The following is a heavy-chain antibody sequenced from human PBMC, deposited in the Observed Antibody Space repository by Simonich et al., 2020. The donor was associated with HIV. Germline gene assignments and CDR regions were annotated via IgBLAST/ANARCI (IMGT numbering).Heavy chain of an antibody. V-gene: IGHV4-34*01. Sequence: QVQLQQWGAGLLKPSETLSLTCAVYGGSFSGYYWSWIRQPPGKGLVWTGEVNRRGITNYHPSRKGRGAISVDTSKNQFSLKLSSVTAADTAVYYCARDLVMVATTVPYNWFDPWGQGTLVTVSS. CDR3: ARDLVMVATTVPYNWFDP. CDR2: VNRRGIT. D-gene: IGHD2-15*01. CDR1: GGSFSGYY. J-gene: IGHJ5*02.